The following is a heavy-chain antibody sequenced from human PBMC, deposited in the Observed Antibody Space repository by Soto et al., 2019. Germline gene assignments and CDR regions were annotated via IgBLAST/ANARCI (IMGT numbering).Heavy chain of an antibody. CDR2: INYGGST. Sequence: SETQSLTCTVSSSSITTYCWSWIRQPPGGGLEWIGYINYGGSTNFNPSLKSRVSISADTSKNQLSLRLTSVTAADTAVYFCARAKGGPSTALDFWGQGTLVTVSS. D-gene: IGHD5-18*01. CDR3: ARAKGGPSTALDF. V-gene: IGHV4-59*01. CDR1: SSSITTYC. J-gene: IGHJ4*02.